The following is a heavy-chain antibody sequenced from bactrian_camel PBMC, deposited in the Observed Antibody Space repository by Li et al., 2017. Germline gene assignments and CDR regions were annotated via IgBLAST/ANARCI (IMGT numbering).Heavy chain of an antibody. Sequence: HVQLVESGGGSVQAGGSLRLSCTYSGYTSFIDCMGWFRQAPGKEREFVSSINSGGATNYAYSVKGRFTISKDNANNTLYLQMNSLKTEDTALYYCVTSGYAYWGQGTQVTVS. J-gene: IGHJ4*01. D-gene: IGHD1*01. CDR1: GYTSFIDC. V-gene: IGHV3S53*01. CDR2: INSGGAT. CDR3: VTSGYAY.